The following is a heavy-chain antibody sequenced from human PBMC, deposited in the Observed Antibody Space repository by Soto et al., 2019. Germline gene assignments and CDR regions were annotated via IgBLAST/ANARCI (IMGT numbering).Heavy chain of an antibody. D-gene: IGHD2-15*01. V-gene: IGHV1-69*13. CDR2: IIPIFGTA. CDR3: ARHGALAAIDESDLDY. J-gene: IGHJ4*02. Sequence: SVKVSCKASGCTFSSYAISWVRQAPGQGLEWMGGIIPIFGTANYEQKFQGRVTITADEYTSTAYMELSSLRSEDTAVYYCARHGALAAIDESDLDYWGQGTMVRVSS. CDR1: GCTFSSYA.